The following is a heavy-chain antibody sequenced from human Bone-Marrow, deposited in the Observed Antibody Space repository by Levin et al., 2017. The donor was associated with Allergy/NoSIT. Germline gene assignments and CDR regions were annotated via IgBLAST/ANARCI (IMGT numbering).Heavy chain of an antibody. CDR1: GYTFTSYY. CDR2: INPSGGST. D-gene: IGHD6-19*01. Sequence: ASVKVSCKASGYTFTSYYMHWVRQAPGQGLEWMGIINPSGGSTSYAQKFQGRVTMTRDTSTSTVYMELSSLRSEDTAVYYCARDPKTVAGTSGWFDPWGQGTLVTVSS. J-gene: IGHJ5*02. CDR3: ARDPKTVAGTSGWFDP. V-gene: IGHV1-46*01.